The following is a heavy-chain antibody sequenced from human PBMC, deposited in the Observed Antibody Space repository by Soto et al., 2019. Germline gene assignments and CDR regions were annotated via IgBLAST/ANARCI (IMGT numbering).Heavy chain of an antibody. Sequence: ASVKVSCKASGYTFTNHGISWVRQAPGQGLEWMGWISAYSDNTNYAQKLQGRVTMTTDTSTSTAYMEPRSLRFDDTAIYYCARDTPHGGNSYFDYWGQGTLVTVSS. CDR1: GYTFTNHG. D-gene: IGHD2-21*01. J-gene: IGHJ4*02. CDR3: ARDTPHGGNSYFDY. V-gene: IGHV1-18*01. CDR2: ISAYSDNT.